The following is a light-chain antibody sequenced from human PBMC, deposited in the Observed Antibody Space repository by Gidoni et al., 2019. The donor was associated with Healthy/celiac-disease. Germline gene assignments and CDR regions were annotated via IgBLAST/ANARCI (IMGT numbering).Light chain of an antibody. J-gene: IGKJ4*01. V-gene: IGKV1-39*01. CDR3: QQSYSLLT. CDR2: AAS. CDR1: QSISSY. Sequence: DIQMTQSPSSLSASVGDRVTITCRESQSISSYLNWYQQKPGKATKLLIYAASSLQSGVPSRFSGSGSGTDFTLTISSLQPEDFATYYCQQSYSLLTFGGXTKVEIK.